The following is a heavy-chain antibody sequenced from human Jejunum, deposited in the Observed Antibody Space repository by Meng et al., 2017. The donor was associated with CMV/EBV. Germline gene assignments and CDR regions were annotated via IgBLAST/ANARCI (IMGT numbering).Heavy chain of an antibody. CDR1: AFSVGSSY. J-gene: IGHJ6*03. CDR3: ARASLHAYMDV. CDR2: IYSTGGT. V-gene: IGHV3-53*01. Sequence: RAASAFSVGSSYVSWARQAPGRGLEWVSVIYSTGGTSYADSVRGRFAISRDNSKNTVFLQMNSLRADDTAVYYCARASLHAYMDVWGQGTTVTVSS. D-gene: IGHD5/OR15-5a*01.